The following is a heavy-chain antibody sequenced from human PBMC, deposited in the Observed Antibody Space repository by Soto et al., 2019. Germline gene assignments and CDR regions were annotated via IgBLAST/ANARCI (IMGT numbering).Heavy chain of an antibody. D-gene: IGHD6-19*01. J-gene: IGHJ5*02. CDR3: ARSRQWLYNWFDT. CDR2: ISAYNGNT. Sequence: AAVQVSCKASGYTFTSYGIRWVRQAPGQGLEWMGWISAYNGNTNYAQKLQGRVTMTTDTSTSTAYMELRSLISDDTAVYYCARSRQWLYNWFDTWGQGTLVTVSS. CDR1: GYTFTSYG. V-gene: IGHV1-18*01.